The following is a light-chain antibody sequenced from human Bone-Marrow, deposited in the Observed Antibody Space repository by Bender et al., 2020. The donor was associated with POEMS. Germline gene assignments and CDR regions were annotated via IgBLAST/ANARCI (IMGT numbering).Light chain of an antibody. J-gene: IGLJ3*02. Sequence: QSVVTQPPSLSEAPRQRVTISCYGSSSNIGNHGVNWYQQLPGEAPKLLIYYDDLLTPGVSDRFSASKSGTSASLAISELHSEDAYLYYCSAWDDSLSGWVFGGGTKLRVL. V-gene: IGLV1-36*01. CDR2: YDD. CDR1: SSNIGNHG. CDR3: SAWDDSLSGWV.